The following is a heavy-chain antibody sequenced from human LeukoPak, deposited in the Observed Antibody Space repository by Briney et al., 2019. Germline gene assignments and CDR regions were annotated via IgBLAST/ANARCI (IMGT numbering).Heavy chain of an antibody. CDR3: ARSLRGDFWSGYYPDY. Sequence: GGSLRLSCAASGFTFSSYAMSWIRQAPGKGLEWVSYISSSGSTIYYADSVKGRFTISRDNAKNSLYLQMNSLRAEDTAVYYCARSLRGDFWSGYYPDYWGQGTLVTVSS. V-gene: IGHV3-11*01. D-gene: IGHD3-3*01. CDR2: ISSSGSTI. J-gene: IGHJ4*02. CDR1: GFTFSSYA.